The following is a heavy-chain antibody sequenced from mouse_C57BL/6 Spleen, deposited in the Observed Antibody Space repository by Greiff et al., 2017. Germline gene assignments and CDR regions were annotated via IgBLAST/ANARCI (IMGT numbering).Heavy chain of an antibody. V-gene: IGHV1-39*01. Sequence: EVQLQQSGPELVKPGASVKISCKASGYSFTDYNMNWVKQSTGKSLEWIGVINPNYGTTSYNQKFKGKATLTVDQSSSTAYMQLNSLTSEDSAVYYCASSPITTVVAKTSYFDVWGTGTTVTVSS. J-gene: IGHJ1*03. CDR1: GYSFTDYN. CDR3: ASSPITTVVAKTSYFDV. D-gene: IGHD1-1*01. CDR2: INPNYGTT.